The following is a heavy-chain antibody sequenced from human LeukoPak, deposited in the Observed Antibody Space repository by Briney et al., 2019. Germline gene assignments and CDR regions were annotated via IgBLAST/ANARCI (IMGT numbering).Heavy chain of an antibody. J-gene: IGHJ4*02. CDR3: ARYGRSRGWFIDY. V-gene: IGHV4-34*01. CDR2: INHSGST. D-gene: IGHD6-19*01. Sequence: PSETLSLTCAVYGGSFSGYYWSWIRQPPVKGLEWIGEINHSGSTNYNPSLKSRVTISVDTSKNQFSLKLSSVTAADTAVYYCARYGRSRGWFIDYWGQGTLVTVSS. CDR1: GGSFSGYY.